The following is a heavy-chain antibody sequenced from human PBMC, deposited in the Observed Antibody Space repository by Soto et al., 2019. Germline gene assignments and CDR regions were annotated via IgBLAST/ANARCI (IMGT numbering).Heavy chain of an antibody. CDR2: INHSGST. CDR1: GGSFSGYY. D-gene: IGHD6-19*01. V-gene: IGHV4-34*01. J-gene: IGHJ6*03. Sequence: SETLSLTCAVYGGSFSGYYWSWIRQPPGKGLEWIGEINHSGSTNYNPSLKSRVTISVDTSKNQFSLKLSSVTAADTAVYYCARGGVAVAGIRDYYYYYMDVWGKGTTVTVSS. CDR3: ARGGVAVAGIRDYYYYYMDV.